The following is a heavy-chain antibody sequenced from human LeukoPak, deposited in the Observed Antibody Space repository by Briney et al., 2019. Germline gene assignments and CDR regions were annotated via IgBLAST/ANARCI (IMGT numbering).Heavy chain of an antibody. CDR2: IYYSGNT. CDR1: GGSISSYY. CDR3: ATRPPGESYVPYFDY. D-gene: IGHD2-2*01. J-gene: IGHJ4*02. Sequence: SETLSLTCTVSGGSISSYYWSWIRQPPGKGLEWIGYIYYSGNTNYNPSLKSRVTISVDTSKNQFSLKLSSVTAADTAVYYCATRPPGESYVPYFDYWGQGTPVTVSS. V-gene: IGHV4-59*01.